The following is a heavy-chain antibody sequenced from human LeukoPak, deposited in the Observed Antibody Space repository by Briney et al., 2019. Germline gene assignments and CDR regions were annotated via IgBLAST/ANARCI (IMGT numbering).Heavy chain of an antibody. CDR3: ASGLRYFDPYY. CDR2: IYTSGST. V-gene: IGHV4-61*02. D-gene: IGHD3-9*01. Sequence: SETLSLTCTVSGGSISSGSYYWSWIRQPAGKGLEWIGRIYTSGSTNYNPSLKSRVTISVDTSKNQFSLKLSSVTAADTAVYYCASGLRYFDPYYWGQGTLVTVSS. J-gene: IGHJ4*02. CDR1: GGSISSGSYY.